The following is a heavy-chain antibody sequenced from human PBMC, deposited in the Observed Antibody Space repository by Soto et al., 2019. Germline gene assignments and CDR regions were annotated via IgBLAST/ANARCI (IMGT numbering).Heavy chain of an antibody. J-gene: IGHJ4*02. CDR3: ARRWGSAADY. CDR1: GGSISSYY. D-gene: IGHD2-15*01. V-gene: IGHV4-59*08. Sequence: QVQLQESGPGLVKPSETLSLTCTVSGGSISSYYWSWIRQPPGKGLEWIGYIYYSGSTNYNPSLXSGAAIXXDTSKNQFSLKLSSVTAADTAVYYCARRWGSAADYWGQGTLVTVSS. CDR2: IYYSGST.